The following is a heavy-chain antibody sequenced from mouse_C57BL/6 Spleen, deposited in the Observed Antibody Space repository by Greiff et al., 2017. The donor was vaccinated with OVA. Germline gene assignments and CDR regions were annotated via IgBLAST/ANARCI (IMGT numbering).Heavy chain of an antibody. J-gene: IGHJ1*03. D-gene: IGHD1-1*01. Sequence: QVQLQQSGAELVRPGASVTLSCKASGYPFTDYEMHWVKQTPVHGLEWIGAIDPETGGTAYNQKFKGKAILTADKSSSTAYMELRSLTSEDSAVYYCTSRYYGSIFDVWGTGTTVTVSS. V-gene: IGHV1-15*01. CDR1: GYPFTDYE. CDR2: IDPETGGT. CDR3: TSRYYGSIFDV.